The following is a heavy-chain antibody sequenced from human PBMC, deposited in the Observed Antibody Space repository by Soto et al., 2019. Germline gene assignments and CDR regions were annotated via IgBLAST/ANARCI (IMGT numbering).Heavy chain of an antibody. Sequence: VQLLESGGGLVQPGGSLRLSCEASGFTFSNYAMAWVRQTPGEGPEWVSTIGGGDDIFYAESVQGRFIISRDDSRSTMYLQMDNLRVEDTAIYLCAKDSISYNGIYDAFDVWGQGTVFTVSS. J-gene: IGHJ3*01. V-gene: IGHV3-23*01. CDR1: GFTFSNYA. D-gene: IGHD3-3*02. CDR3: AKDSISYNGIYDAFDV. CDR2: IGGGDDI.